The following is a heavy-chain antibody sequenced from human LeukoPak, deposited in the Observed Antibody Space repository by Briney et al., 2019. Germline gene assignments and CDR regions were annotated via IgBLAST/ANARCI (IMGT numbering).Heavy chain of an antibody. CDR3: ARDLEGYYNSSGYPGLTDY. CDR1: GFTFSSYG. J-gene: IGHJ4*02. Sequence: GGSLRLSCAASGFTFSSYGMHWVRQAPGKGLEWVAVIWYDGSNKYYADSVKGRFTISRDNSKNTLYLQMNSLRAEDTAVYYCARDLEGYYNSSGYPGLTDYWGQGTLVTVSS. CDR2: IWYDGSNK. D-gene: IGHD3-22*01. V-gene: IGHV3-33*01.